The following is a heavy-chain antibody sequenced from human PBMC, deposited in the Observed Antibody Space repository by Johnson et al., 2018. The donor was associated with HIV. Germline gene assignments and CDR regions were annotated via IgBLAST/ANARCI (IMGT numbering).Heavy chain of an antibody. V-gene: IGHV3-30*03. CDR2: VSYDGSDK. CDR3: ARGGGVVGNAFDI. Sequence: QVQLVESGGCVVQPGRSLRLSCVASGFTFSSYGMHWVRQAPGKGLEWVAIVSYDGSDKDYADSVKGRFTISRDSSKNTLYLQMNSLRAEDTAVYYCARGGGVVGNAFDIWGQGTMVTVSS. CDR1: GFTFSSYG. J-gene: IGHJ3*02. D-gene: IGHD1-26*01.